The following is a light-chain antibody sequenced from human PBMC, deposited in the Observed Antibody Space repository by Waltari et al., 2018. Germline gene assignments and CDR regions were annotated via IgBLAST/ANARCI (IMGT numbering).Light chain of an antibody. CDR2: WTS. J-gene: IGKJ4*01. CDR3: QQYYSTPPT. Sequence: LAVSLGERATINCKSSQSVLYSSNNKNYLAWYQQKPGQPPKLLIYWTSTRESGVPDRFSGSGSGTDFTLTISSLQAEDVAVYYCQQYYSTPPTFGGGTKVEIK. CDR1: QSVLYSSNNKNY. V-gene: IGKV4-1*01.